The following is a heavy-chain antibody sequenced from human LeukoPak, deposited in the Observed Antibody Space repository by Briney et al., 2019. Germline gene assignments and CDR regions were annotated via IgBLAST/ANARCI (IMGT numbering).Heavy chain of an antibody. V-gene: IGHV1-24*01. J-gene: IGHJ4*02. CDR2: FDPEDGEI. D-gene: IGHD2-2*01. CDR3: ATVWRVPGAPFDY. CDR1: GYTLTELS. Sequence: GASVKVSCKVSGYTLTELSMHWVRQAPGKGLEWMGGFDPEDGEILYAQKFQGRVTMTEDTSTDTTYMDLSSLTSEDTAVYYCATVWRVPGAPFDYWGQGTLVTVSS.